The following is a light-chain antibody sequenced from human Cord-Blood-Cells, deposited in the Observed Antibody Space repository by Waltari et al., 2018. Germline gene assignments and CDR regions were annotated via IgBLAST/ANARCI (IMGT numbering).Light chain of an antibody. J-gene: IGLJ1*01. CDR1: SSDVGGYNY. V-gene: IGLV2-14*01. Sequence: QSALTQPASVSGSPGQSITLSCTGTSSDVGGYNYVSWYQQHPGKATKLIIYEVSNRPAGVSNRFSGSKSGNPASLTISGLQAEDEADYYCSSYTSSSTLYVFGTGTKVTVL. CDR3: SSYTSSSTLYV. CDR2: EVS.